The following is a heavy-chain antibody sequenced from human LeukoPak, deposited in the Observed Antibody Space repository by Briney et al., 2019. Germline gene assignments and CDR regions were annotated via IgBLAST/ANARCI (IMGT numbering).Heavy chain of an antibody. CDR1: SFTFSNYW. D-gene: IGHD4-11*01. CDR2: INQDGSEK. J-gene: IGHJ4*02. CDR3: ARAHPGDYSDFQFDY. Sequence: GGSLRLSCAASSFTFSNYWMTWVRQAPGKGLEWVANINQDGSEKYYVDSVKGRFTISRDNAKNSLYLQMNSLRAEDTAVYYCARAHPGDYSDFQFDYWGQGTLVTVSS. V-gene: IGHV3-7*01.